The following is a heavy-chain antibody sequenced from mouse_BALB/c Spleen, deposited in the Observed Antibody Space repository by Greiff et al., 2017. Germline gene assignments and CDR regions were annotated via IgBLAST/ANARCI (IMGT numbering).Heavy chain of an antibody. CDR2: INPNNGGT. J-gene: IGHJ2*01. CDR3: ARGDSGLFDY. Sequence: VQLQQSGPELLKPGASVKIPCKASGYTFTDYNMDWVKQSHGKSLEWIGDINPNNGGTIYNQKFKGKATLTVDKSSSTAYMELRSLTSEDSAVYYCARGDSGLFDYWGQGTTLTVSS. V-gene: IGHV1-18*01. CDR1: GYTFTDYN. D-gene: IGHD3-1*01.